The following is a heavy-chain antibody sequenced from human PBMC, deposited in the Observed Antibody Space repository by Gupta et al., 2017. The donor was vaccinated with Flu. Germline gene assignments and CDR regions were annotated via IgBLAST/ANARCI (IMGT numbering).Heavy chain of an antibody. Sequence: QVQLVQSGAEVKKSGSAVKVSCKASGVTFSSYAISWERQAPGQGLEWMGGIIPIFGTANYAQKFQCRVAITADESTSTAYMVLSSLRSEDTAVYYCARGEVAAAGPSCWFDPWGQGTLVTVSS. CDR2: IIPIFGTA. D-gene: IGHD6-13*01. V-gene: IGHV1-69*01. J-gene: IGHJ5*02. CDR1: GVTFSSYA. CDR3: ARGEVAAAGPSCWFDP.